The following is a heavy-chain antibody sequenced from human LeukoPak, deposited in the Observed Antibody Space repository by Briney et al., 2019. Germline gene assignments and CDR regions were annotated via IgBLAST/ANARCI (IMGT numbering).Heavy chain of an antibody. CDR2: IKQDGSEK. Sequence: GGSLRLSCAASGFTFSSYWMSWGRQAPGKGLEWVANIKQDGSEKYYVDSVKGRFTISRDNAKNSLHLQMNSLRAEDTAVYYCARDGISGTTVFDYWGQGTLVTVSS. J-gene: IGHJ4*02. V-gene: IGHV3-7*01. CDR3: ARDGISGTTVFDY. D-gene: IGHD1-20*01. CDR1: GFTFSSYW.